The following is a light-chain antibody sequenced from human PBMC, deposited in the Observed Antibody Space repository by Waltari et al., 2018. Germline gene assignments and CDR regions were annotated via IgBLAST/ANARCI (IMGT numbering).Light chain of an antibody. V-gene: IGLV2-23*02. CDR1: SSDVDGYTF. Sequence: QSALTQPASVSGSPGQSITISCPGTSSDVDGYTFVPWYQQHPAKAPKPMIYDVSKRPSGVSNRFSGSKSGNTASLTISGLQAEDEADYHCCSYAPSSTHVAFGGGTRLTVL. CDR2: DVS. J-gene: IGLJ2*01. CDR3: CSYAPSSTHVA.